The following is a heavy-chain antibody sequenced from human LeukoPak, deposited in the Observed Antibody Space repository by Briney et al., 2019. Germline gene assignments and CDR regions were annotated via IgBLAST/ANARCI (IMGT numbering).Heavy chain of an antibody. Sequence: PSETLSLTCAAYGGSFSGYYWSWIRQPPGKGLEWIGEINHSGTTNYNPSLKSRVTISVDTSKNQFSLKLSSVTAADTAVYYCAGRAFPRSYYWGQGTLVTVSS. CDR1: GGSFSGYY. D-gene: IGHD3-3*02. CDR3: AGRAFPRSYY. CDR2: INHSGTT. J-gene: IGHJ4*02. V-gene: IGHV4-34*01.